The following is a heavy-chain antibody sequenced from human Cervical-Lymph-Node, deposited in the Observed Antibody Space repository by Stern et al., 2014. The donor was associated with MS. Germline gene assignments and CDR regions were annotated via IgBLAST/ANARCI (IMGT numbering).Heavy chain of an antibody. D-gene: IGHD1-7*01. CDR1: GFTFSNYG. V-gene: IGHV3-33*01. J-gene: IGHJ4*02. CDR2: IWYDGNKK. CDR3: ARGNWNYEGMGY. Sequence: MQLVESGGGVVQPGRSLRLSCAAFGFTFSNYGMHWVRQAPGKGLEGLAVIWYDGNKKYYADSVKGRFTISRDNSKNTLFLQMSSRTAEDTALYYCARGNWNYEGMGYWGQGTLVTVSS.